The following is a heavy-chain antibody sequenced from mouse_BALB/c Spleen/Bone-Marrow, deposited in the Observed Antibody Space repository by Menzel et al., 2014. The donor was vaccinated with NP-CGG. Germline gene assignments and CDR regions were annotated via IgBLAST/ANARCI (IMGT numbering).Heavy chain of an antibody. CDR2: ISSGSSTI. D-gene: IGHD2-4*01. Sequence: EVQRVESGGGLVQPGGSRKLSCAASGFTFSSFGMHWVRQAPEKGLEWVAYISSGSSTIYYADTLKGRFTISRDNPKNTLFLQMTRLRSEDTAMYCCARARSTMITTGTLDYWGQGTSVTVSS. CDR3: ARARSTMITTGTLDY. CDR1: GFTFSSFG. J-gene: IGHJ4*01. V-gene: IGHV5-17*02.